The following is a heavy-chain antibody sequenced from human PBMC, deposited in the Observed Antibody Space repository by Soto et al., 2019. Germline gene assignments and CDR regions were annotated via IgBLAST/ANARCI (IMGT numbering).Heavy chain of an antibody. Sequence: QLQLQESGPGLVKPSETLSLTCTVSGGSISSSSYYWGWIRQPPGKGLEWIGSIYYSGSTYYNPSLKSRVTISVDTAKNQFSLKLSSVTAADTAVYYCARGFPTVVTVDYWGQGTLVTVSS. D-gene: IGHD4-17*01. CDR2: IYYSGST. V-gene: IGHV4-39*01. CDR3: ARGFPTVVTVDY. J-gene: IGHJ4*02. CDR1: GGSISSSSYY.